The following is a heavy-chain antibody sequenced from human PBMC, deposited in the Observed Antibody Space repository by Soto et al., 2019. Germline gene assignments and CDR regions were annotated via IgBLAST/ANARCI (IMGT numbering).Heavy chain of an antibody. Sequence: VASVKVSCKASGCTFTSSAVQWVRQARGQRLEWIGWIVVGSGNTNYAQKFQERVTITRDMSTSTAYMELSSLRSEDTAVYYCHSGVLRFLDPGAFDIWGQGTMVTVSS. CDR3: HSGVLRFLDPGAFDI. CDR2: IVVGSGNT. CDR1: GCTFTSSA. D-gene: IGHD3-3*01. J-gene: IGHJ3*02. V-gene: IGHV1-58*01.